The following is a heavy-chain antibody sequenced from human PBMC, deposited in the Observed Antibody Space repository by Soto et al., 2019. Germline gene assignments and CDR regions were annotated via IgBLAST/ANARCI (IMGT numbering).Heavy chain of an antibody. Sequence: GGSLRLSCAASGFTFSSYAMSWVRQTPGKGLGWVSAISASGGSTNYADSVKGRFTISRDNSKNTLYLQMNSLRVEDTAVYYCAKDPAATGPYNWFDPGGQGTLVTVSS. CDR3: AKDPAATGPYNWFDP. D-gene: IGHD6-13*01. CDR1: GFTFSSYA. CDR2: ISASGGST. V-gene: IGHV3-23*01. J-gene: IGHJ5*02.